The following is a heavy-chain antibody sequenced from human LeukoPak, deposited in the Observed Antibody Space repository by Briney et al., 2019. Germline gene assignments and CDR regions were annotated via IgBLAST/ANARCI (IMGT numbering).Heavy chain of an antibody. J-gene: IGHJ3*02. V-gene: IGHV3-48*01. CDR1: GFIFSAYS. D-gene: IGHD4-23*01. Sequence: GGSLRLSCAASGFIFSAYSMNWVRQALGKGLAWVSYISSSSSTIYYADSLKGRFTISRDNAKNSLNLQMNSLRAEDTAVYYCARDIHDYGVNSYGFDIWGQETMVIVSS. CDR3: ARDIHDYGVNSYGFDI. CDR2: ISSSSSTI.